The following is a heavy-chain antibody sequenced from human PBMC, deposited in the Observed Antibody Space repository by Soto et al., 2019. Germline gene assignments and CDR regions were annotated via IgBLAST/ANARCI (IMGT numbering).Heavy chain of an antibody. D-gene: IGHD4-17*01. CDR1: GGTFSSYA. J-gene: IGHJ4*02. CDR3: ASAEGATVTPAFGFDY. V-gene: IGHV1-69*01. Sequence: QVQLVQSGAEGKKPGSSVKVSCKASGGTFSSYAISWVRQAPGQGLEWMGGIIPIFGTANYAQKFQGRVTITADESTSTAYMELSSLRSEDTAVYYCASAEGATVTPAFGFDYWGQGTLVTVSS. CDR2: IIPIFGTA.